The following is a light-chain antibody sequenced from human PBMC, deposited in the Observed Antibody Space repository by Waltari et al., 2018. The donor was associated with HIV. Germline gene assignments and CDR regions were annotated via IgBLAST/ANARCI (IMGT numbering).Light chain of an antibody. J-gene: IGKJ1*01. V-gene: IGKV4-1*01. CDR1: QSVFYSSNNKNY. CDR3: QQYYHTLWT. CDR2: WAS. Sequence: DIVMTQSPDSVAVSLGERATINCRSSQSVFYSSNNKNYLAWYQQKPGQSPKLLIYWASTRESGVPDRFSGSGSGTDFTLTISSLQAEDVALYYCQQYYHTLWTFGRGTKVEIK.